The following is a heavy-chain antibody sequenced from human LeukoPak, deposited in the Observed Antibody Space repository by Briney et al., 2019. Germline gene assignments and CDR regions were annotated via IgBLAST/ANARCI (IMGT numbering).Heavy chain of an antibody. CDR1: GFTFSTYW. V-gene: IGHV3-74*01. CDR2: ITSDGSST. CDR3: ARAVRTYDSSGDYLDAFDI. J-gene: IGHJ3*02. Sequence: GGSLRLSCAASGFTFSTYWVHWVRLAPGKGLAWVSRITSDGSSTSYADSVKGRFTISRDNTKNTLYLQMKSLRAEDTAVYYCARAVRTYDSSGDYLDAFDIWGQGTMVTVSS. D-gene: IGHD3-22*01.